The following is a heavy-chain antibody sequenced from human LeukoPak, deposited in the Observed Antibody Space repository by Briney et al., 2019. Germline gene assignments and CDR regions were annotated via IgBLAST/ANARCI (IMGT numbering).Heavy chain of an antibody. J-gene: IGHJ4*02. D-gene: IGHD3-3*01. V-gene: IGHV1-8*01. CDR1: GYTFTSYD. Sequence: ASVNVSCKASGYTFTSYDINWVRQATGQGLEWMGWMNPNSGNTGYAQKFQGRVTITADESTSTAYMELSSLRSEDTAVYYCARVITIFGVVEGFDYWGQGILVTVSS. CDR2: MNPNSGNT. CDR3: ARVITIFGVVEGFDY.